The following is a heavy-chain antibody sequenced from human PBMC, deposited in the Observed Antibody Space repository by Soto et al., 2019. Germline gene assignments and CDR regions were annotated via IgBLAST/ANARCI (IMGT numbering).Heavy chain of an antibody. CDR1: GYTFTGYY. CDR2: INPNSGGT. J-gene: IGHJ6*02. CDR3: ARESIAARRYYYYGMDV. V-gene: IGHV1-2*04. D-gene: IGHD6-6*01. Sequence: ASVKVSCKASGYTFTGYYMHWVRQAPGQGLEWMGWINPNSGGTNYAQKFQGWVTMTRDTSISTAYMELSRLRSDDTAVYYCARESIAARRYYYYGMDVWGQGTTVTV.